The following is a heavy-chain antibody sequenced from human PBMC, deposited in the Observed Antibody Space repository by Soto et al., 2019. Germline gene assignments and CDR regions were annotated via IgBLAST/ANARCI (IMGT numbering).Heavy chain of an antibody. Sequence: GESLKISCKGSGYSFTSYWISWVRQMPGKGLEWMGRIDPSDSYTNYSPSFQGHVTISADKSISTAYLQWSSLKASDTAMYYCARQPLFYYDSSGYPDYWGQGTLVTVSS. CDR1: GYSFTSYW. V-gene: IGHV5-10-1*01. CDR3: ARQPLFYYDSSGYPDY. D-gene: IGHD3-22*01. CDR2: IDPSDSYT. J-gene: IGHJ4*02.